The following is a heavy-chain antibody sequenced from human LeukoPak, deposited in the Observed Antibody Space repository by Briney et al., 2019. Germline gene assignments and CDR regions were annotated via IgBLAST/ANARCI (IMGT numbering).Heavy chain of an antibody. J-gene: IGHJ1*01. CDR1: GYTLTELS. Sequence: ASVKVSSKVSGYTLTELSMHWVRQAPGKGLEWMGGFDPEDGETMYAEKFQGRVTMTEDTSTDTAYMELSSLRSEDTAVYYCATDLSVLVPAVPPGYFQRWGQGTLVTVSS. CDR3: ATDLSVLVPAVPPGYFQR. CDR2: FDPEDGET. V-gene: IGHV1-24*01. D-gene: IGHD2-2*01.